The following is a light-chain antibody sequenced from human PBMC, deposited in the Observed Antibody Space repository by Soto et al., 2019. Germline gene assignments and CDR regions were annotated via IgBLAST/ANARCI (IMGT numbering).Light chain of an antibody. J-gene: IGKJ1*01. CDR1: QGIRNE. Sequence: AIQMTQSPSSVSASVGDRVTITCRASQGIRNELGGYQQKPGKACKLLIYSASSQQSGVASRFSGSGSGTDFILTISGLQPEDFATYFCLQDFTYPRTFGQGTKV. CDR3: LQDFTYPRT. CDR2: SAS. V-gene: IGKV1-6*01.